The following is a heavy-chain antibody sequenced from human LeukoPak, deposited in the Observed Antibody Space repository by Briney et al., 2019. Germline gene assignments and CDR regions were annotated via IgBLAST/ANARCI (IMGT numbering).Heavy chain of an antibody. D-gene: IGHD1-1*01. J-gene: IGHJ4*02. V-gene: IGHV1-18*01. CDR3: ARGHRYSPDS. CDR2: ISAYNGNT. Sequence: ASVKVSCKASGYTFTNSGITWVRQAPGQGLEWMGWISAYNGNTNYARKLQGRVTMTTDTSTSTAYMELRSLRSDDTAVYYCARGHRYSPDSWGQGTLVTVSS. CDR1: GYTFTNSG.